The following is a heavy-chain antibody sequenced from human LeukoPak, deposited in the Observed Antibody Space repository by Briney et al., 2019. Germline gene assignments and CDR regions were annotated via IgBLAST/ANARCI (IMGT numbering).Heavy chain of an antibody. CDR2: TRNKANSYTT. J-gene: IGHJ3*02. CDR1: GFTFSDHY. CDR3: ARVKDYVGAFDI. D-gene: IGHD4-23*01. V-gene: IGHV3-72*01. Sequence: GGSLRLSCAASGFTFSDHYVDWVRQAPGKGLEWVGRTRNKANSYTTEYAASVKGRFTISRDDSKNSLYLQMNSLKTEDTAVYYCARVKDYVGAFDIWGQGTMVTVSS.